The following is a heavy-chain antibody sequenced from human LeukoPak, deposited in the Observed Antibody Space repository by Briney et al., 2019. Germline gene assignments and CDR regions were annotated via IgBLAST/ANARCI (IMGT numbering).Heavy chain of an antibody. CDR2: IYSGGTT. CDR1: GLTVSNNY. CDR3: ARDGFYYDGSTYYLSDY. D-gene: IGHD3-22*01. Sequence: PGGSLRLSCAVSGLTVSNNYMSWVRQAPGKGLEWVSVIYSGGTTYYADSVKGRFTISRDNSENTLYLQMNRLRVEDTAVYYCARDGFYYDGSTYYLSDYWSQGTLVTVSS. J-gene: IGHJ4*02. V-gene: IGHV3-53*01.